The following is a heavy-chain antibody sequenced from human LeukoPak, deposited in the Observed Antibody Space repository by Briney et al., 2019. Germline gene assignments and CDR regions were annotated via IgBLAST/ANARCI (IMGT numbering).Heavy chain of an antibody. CDR2: ISAGSGST. Sequence: GGSLGLSCAASGFRFSGYGMSWVRQAPGKGLEWVSSISAGSGSTDYADSVKGRFTISRDDSKNTLYLQMKSLRAEDTAVYYCAKSHEPYYYDSSGYYDDYWGQGTLVTVSS. CDR1: GFRFSGYG. J-gene: IGHJ4*02. D-gene: IGHD3-22*01. V-gene: IGHV3-23*01. CDR3: AKSHEPYYYDSSGYYDDY.